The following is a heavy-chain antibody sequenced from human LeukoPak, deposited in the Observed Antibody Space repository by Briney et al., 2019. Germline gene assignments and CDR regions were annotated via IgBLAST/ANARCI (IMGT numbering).Heavy chain of an antibody. D-gene: IGHD3-10*01. CDR2: ISGSGGSA. J-gene: IGHJ4*02. V-gene: IGHV3-23*01. CDR1: GFTFSNYA. Sequence: GGSLRLSCTASGFTFSNYAMSWVRQAPGKGLEWVSPISGSGGSAYYADSVKGRFTISRDNSKNTAYLQMNSLRADDTAVYYCAKLLRGVVVPYYDYWGQGTLVTVSS. CDR3: AKLLRGVVVPYYDY.